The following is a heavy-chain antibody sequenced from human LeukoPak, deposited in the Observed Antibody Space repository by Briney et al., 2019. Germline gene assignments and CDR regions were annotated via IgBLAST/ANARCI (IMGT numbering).Heavy chain of an antibody. CDR2: ISSSSSTI. V-gene: IGHV3-48*01. CDR1: GFTFSSYS. D-gene: IGHD3-3*01. CDR3: ARGGPSYDFWSGPRFDN. J-gene: IGHJ4*02. Sequence: GGSLRLSCAASGFTFSSYSMNWVRQAPGKGLEWVSYISSSSSTIYYADSVKGRFTISRDNAKNSLYLQMNSPRAEDTAVYYCARGGPSYDFWSGPRFDNWGQGTLVTVSS.